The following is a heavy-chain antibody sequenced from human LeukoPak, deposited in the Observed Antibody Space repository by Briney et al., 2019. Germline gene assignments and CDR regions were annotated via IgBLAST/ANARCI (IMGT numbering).Heavy chain of an antibody. CDR1: GFTFSSYW. D-gene: IGHD6-13*01. J-gene: IGHJ4*02. Sequence: GGSLRLSCAASGFTFSSYWMHWVRQAPGKGLVWVSRINSDGSSTSYVDSVKGRFTISRDNAKNTLYLQMNSLRAEDTAVYYCARVAGGSSPYYFDYWGRGTLVTVSS. CDR2: INSDGSST. CDR3: ARVAGGSSPYYFDY. V-gene: IGHV3-74*01.